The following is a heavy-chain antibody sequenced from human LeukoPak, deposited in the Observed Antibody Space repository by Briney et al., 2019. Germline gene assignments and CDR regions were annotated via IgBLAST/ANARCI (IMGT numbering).Heavy chain of an antibody. D-gene: IGHD1-26*01. CDR1: GFTFDDYA. V-gene: IGHV3-43*02. Sequence: GGSLRLSCAASGFTFDDYAMHWVRQAPGKGLEWVSLISGDGGSTYYADSVKGRFTISRDNSKNSLYLQTNSLRTEDTALYYCAKSWELRPLYYYYGMDVWGQGTLVTVSS. CDR2: ISGDGGST. J-gene: IGHJ6*02. CDR3: AKSWELRPLYYYYGMDV.